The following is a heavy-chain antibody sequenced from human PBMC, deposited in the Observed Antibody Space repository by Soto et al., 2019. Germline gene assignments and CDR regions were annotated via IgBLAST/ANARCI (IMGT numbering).Heavy chain of an antibody. V-gene: IGHV4-34*01. Sequence: SETLSLTCAVYGGSFSGYYWSWIRQPPGKGLEWIGEINHSGSTNYNPSLKSRVTISVDTSKNQFSLKLSSVTAADTAVYYCARVVAFRIQLWSNYYYGMDVWGQGTTVTVSS. CDR3: ARVVAFRIQLWSNYYYGMDV. CDR2: INHSGST. J-gene: IGHJ6*02. CDR1: GGSFSGYY. D-gene: IGHD5-18*01.